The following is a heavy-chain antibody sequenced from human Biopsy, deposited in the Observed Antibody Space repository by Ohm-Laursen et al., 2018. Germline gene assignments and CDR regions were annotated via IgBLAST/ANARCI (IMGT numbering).Heavy chain of an antibody. CDR1: GGSMTGYE. Sequence: SDTLSLTCCVSGGSMTGYEWSWIRLAPGKGLEWIGYIYYSGGTKYNPSLASRVTFSVDMSKSQFSLKLYSVTAADTAVYYCARVEAGTYDALDIWGQGTLVAVSA. D-gene: IGHD1-26*01. CDR2: IYYSGGT. J-gene: IGHJ3*02. V-gene: IGHV4-59*07. CDR3: ARVEAGTYDALDI.